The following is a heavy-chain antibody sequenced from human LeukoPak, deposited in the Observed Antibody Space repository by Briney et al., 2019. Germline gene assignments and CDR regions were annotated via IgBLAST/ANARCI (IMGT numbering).Heavy chain of an antibody. CDR2: IYGSGST. J-gene: IGHJ4*02. CDR1: GGSIRSSYYY. CDR3: ARGLSAVGH. V-gene: IGHV4-39*07. Sequence: SETLSLTCTVSGGSIRSSYYYWGWIRQPPGKGLEWIGSIYGSGSTNYNPSLKSRVIITVDTSKNQFSLKLSSVTAADTAVYYCARGLSAVGHWGQGTLVTVSS.